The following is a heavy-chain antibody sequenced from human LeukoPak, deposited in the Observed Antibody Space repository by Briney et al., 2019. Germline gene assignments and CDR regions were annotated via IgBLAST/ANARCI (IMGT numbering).Heavy chain of an antibody. CDR2: ISAYNGNT. V-gene: IGHV1-18*01. CDR3: ARHGPFRAAAGGLYY. J-gene: IGHJ4*02. Sequence: EASVKVSCKASGYTFTSYGISWVRQAPGQGLEWMGWISAYNGNTNYAQKLQGRVTMTTDTSTSTAYMELRSLRSDDTAVYYCARHGPFRAAAGGLYYWGQGTLVTVSS. CDR1: GYTFTSYG. D-gene: IGHD6-13*01.